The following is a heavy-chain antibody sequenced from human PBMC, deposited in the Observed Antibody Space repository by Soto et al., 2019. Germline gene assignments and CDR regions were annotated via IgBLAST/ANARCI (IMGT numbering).Heavy chain of an antibody. CDR2: IKSKIHGGTT. J-gene: IGHJ4*01. CDR3: STDSYSDLTVVRLEN. D-gene: IGHD3-22*01. CDR1: YFTFSNAW. V-gene: IGHV3-15*07. Sequence: PLRDSWTASYFTFSNAWRNWVLKNPFKLLECFGRIKSKIHGGTTDFAAPVKGRFAISRDDSKNVAYMEMNSLKIEDTAVYYCSTDSYSDLTVVRLENWGHGILVTVSS.